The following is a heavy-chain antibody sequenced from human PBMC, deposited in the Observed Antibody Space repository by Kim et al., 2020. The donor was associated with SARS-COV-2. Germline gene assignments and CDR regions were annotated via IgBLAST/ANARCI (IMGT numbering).Heavy chain of an antibody. D-gene: IGHD5-12*01. V-gene: IGHV3-30*18. CDR1: GFTFSSYG. CDR3: AKPLAIGGYSGYDPYYYSMDV. CDR2: ISYDGSNK. Sequence: GGSLRLSCAASGFTFSSYGMHWVRQAPGKGLEWVAVISYDGSNKYYADSVKGRFTISRDNSKNTLYLQMNSLRAEDTAVYYCAKPLAIGGYSGYDPYYYSMDVWGQGTTVTVSS. J-gene: IGHJ6*02.